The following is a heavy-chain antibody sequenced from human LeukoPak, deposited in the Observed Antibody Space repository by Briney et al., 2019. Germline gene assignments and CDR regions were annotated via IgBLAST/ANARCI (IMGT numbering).Heavy chain of an antibody. D-gene: IGHD3-22*01. V-gene: IGHV3-20*04. CDR3: AKDFQYYDSSGYLDY. CDR2: IYGSGVSI. Sequence: GGSLRLSCVASGFTFKNYVMNWVRQAPGKGLEWLATIYGSGVSISYADSVKGRFTISRDNAKNSLYLQMNSLRAEDTALYYCAKDFQYYDSSGYLDYWGQATLVTVSS. J-gene: IGHJ4*02. CDR1: GFTFKNYV.